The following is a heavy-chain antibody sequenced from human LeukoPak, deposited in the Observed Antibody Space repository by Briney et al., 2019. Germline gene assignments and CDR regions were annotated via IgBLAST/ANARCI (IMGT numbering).Heavy chain of an antibody. Sequence: PGGSLRLSCAASGFTFSSYGIHWVRQAPGKGLEWVAFIRHDGSNKYFLDSVRGRFTISRDNSKNTLFLQMNSLRVDDTAVYYCARDHHGTGSYFEYWGQGILVPVSS. J-gene: IGHJ4*02. D-gene: IGHD3-10*01. V-gene: IGHV3-30*02. CDR3: ARDHHGTGSYFEY. CDR1: GFTFSSYG. CDR2: IRHDGSNK.